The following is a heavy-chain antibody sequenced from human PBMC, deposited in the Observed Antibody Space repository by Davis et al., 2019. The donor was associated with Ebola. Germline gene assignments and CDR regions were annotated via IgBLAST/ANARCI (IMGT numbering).Heavy chain of an antibody. CDR3: ARDLPRNYGSGSYSPGGRPRYYYYGMDV. Sequence: GESPKISCAASGFTFSSYWMHWVRQAPGKGLVWVSRINSDVSSTSYADSVKGRFTISRDNAKNSLYLQMNSLRDEDTAVYYCARDLPRNYGSGSYSPGGRPRYYYYGMDVWGQGTTVTVSS. D-gene: IGHD3-10*01. CDR2: INSDVSST. J-gene: IGHJ6*02. V-gene: IGHV3-74*01. CDR1: GFTFSSYW.